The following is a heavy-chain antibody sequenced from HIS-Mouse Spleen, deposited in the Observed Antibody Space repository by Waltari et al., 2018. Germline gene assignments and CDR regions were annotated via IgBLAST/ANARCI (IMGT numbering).Heavy chain of an antibody. D-gene: IGHD1-1*01. CDR1: GFTFSSYW. V-gene: IGHV3-74*01. Sequence: EVQLVESGGGLVQPGGSLRLSCAASGFTFSSYWMHWVRQAPGKGLVGVSRINSDGSSTSYADSVKGRFTSSRDNAKNTLYLQMNSLRAEDTAVYYCARDLELDAFDIWGQGTMVTVSS. J-gene: IGHJ3*02. CDR3: ARDLELDAFDI. CDR2: INSDGSST.